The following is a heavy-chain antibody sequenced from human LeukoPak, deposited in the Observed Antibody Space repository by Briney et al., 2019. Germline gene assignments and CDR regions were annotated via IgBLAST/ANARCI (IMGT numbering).Heavy chain of an antibody. J-gene: IGHJ6*03. V-gene: IGHV1-46*01. CDR2: INPSGGST. CDR3: ARDPGQQLVLWSYYYYYMDV. CDR1: GYTFTSYY. Sequence: GASVNVSCKASGYTFTSYYMHWVRQAPGQGLEWMGIINPSGGSTSYAQKFQGRVTMTRDMSTSTVYMELSSLRSEDTAVYYCARDPGQQLVLWSYYYYYMDVWGKGTTVTVSS. D-gene: IGHD6-13*01.